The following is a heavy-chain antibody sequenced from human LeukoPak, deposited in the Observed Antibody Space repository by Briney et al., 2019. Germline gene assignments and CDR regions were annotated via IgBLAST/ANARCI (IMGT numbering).Heavy chain of an antibody. CDR3: ARDIHYYDSSGYSLDY. CDR1: GFTFSSYW. D-gene: IGHD3-22*01. V-gene: IGHV3-7*01. J-gene: IGHJ4*02. Sequence: GGSLRLSCAASGFTFSSYWMSWVRQAPGKGLEWLANIKQDGSEKYYVDSVKGRFTISRDNAKNSLYLQMNSLRAEDTAVYYCARDIHYYDSSGYSLDYWGQGTLVTVSS. CDR2: IKQDGSEK.